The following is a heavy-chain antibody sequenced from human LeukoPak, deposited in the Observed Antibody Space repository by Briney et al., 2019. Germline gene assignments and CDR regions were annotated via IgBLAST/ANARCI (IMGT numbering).Heavy chain of an antibody. V-gene: IGHV4-59*01. J-gene: IGHJ4*02. CDR1: GSSISSYY. CDR3: ARGFYSPAAFDY. CDR2: IYHSGST. Sequence: SETLSLTCTVSGSSISSYYWSWIRQPPGKGLEWIGYIYHSGSTNYNPSLKSRVTISVDTSKNQFSLKLSSVTAADTAVYYCARGFYSPAAFDYWGQGTLVTVSS. D-gene: IGHD2-21*01.